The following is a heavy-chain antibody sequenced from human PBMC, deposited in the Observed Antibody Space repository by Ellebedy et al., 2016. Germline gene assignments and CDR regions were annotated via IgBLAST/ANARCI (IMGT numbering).Heavy chain of an antibody. Sequence: GESLKISXAGFGFPFGGYWMGWVRQAPGKGLEWVANIKQDGSETHYVDTVRGRFTISRDNAKNSLYLQMNSLGTEDTAFYYCAKDRDRWSNFDYWGQGILVTVSS. CDR1: GFPFGGYW. D-gene: IGHD4-23*01. CDR3: AKDRDRWSNFDY. V-gene: IGHV3-7*03. J-gene: IGHJ4*02. CDR2: IKQDGSET.